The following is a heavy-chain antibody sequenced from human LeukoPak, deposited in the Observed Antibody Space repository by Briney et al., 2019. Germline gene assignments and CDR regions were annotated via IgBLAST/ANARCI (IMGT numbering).Heavy chain of an antibody. CDR3: AKDIHDYVWGSYRSDRYFDY. CDR1: GFTFSSYA. CDR2: ISGSGGST. V-gene: IGHV3-23*01. D-gene: IGHD3-16*02. Sequence: GGSLRLSCAASGFTFSSYAMSWVRQAPGKGLEWVSAISGSGGSTYYADSVKGRLTISRDNSKNTLYLQMNSLRAEDTAVYYCAKDIHDYVWGSYRSDRYFDYWGQGTLVTVSS. J-gene: IGHJ4*02.